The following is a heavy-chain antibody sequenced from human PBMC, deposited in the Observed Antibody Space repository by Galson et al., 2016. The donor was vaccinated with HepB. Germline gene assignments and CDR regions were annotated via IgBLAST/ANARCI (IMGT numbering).Heavy chain of an antibody. D-gene: IGHD1-26*01. J-gene: IGHJ4*02. CDR1: GFTFSSSG. Sequence: SLRLSCAASGFTFSSSGMHWVRQAPGKGLEWVAVIWRDGSNENYADSVEGRFTISRDNSRNTLYLQMNSLRVEDTAVYYCARDVGAAPSDFWGQGTLVTVSS. CDR3: ARDVGAAPSDF. V-gene: IGHV3-33*01. CDR2: IWRDGSNE.